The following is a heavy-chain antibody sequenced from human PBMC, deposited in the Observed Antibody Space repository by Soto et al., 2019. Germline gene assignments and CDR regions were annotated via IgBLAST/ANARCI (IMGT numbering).Heavy chain of an antibody. J-gene: IGHJ4*02. Sequence: QVQLVQSGAEVKKPGASVKVSCKASGYTFTSYYMHWVRQAPGQGLEWMGIINPSGGSTSYAQKFQGRVTMTTDTSTSTVYMELSSLRSEDKAVYYCARDRDVSGDYAGYFDYWGQGTLVTVSS. CDR2: INPSGGST. CDR3: ARDRDVSGDYAGYFDY. D-gene: IGHD4-17*01. CDR1: GYTFTSYY. V-gene: IGHV1-46*01.